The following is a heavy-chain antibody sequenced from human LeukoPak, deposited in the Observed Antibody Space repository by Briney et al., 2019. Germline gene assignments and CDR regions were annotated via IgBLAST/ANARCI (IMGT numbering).Heavy chain of an antibody. Sequence: SETLSLTCTVSGGSISSYYWSWIRQPPGKGLEWIGYIYYSGSTNYNPSLKSRVTISADTSKNQFSLKLSSVTAADTAVYYCARVKAVAGRACFDYWGQGTLVTVSS. CDR2: IYYSGST. J-gene: IGHJ4*02. D-gene: IGHD6-19*01. CDR3: ARVKAVAGRACFDY. CDR1: GGSISSYY. V-gene: IGHV4-59*01.